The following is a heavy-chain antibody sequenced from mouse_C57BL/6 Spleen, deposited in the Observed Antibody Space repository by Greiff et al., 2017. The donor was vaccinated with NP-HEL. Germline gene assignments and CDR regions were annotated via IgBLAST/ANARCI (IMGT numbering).Heavy chain of an antibody. CDR2: IHPNSGST. V-gene: IGHV1-64*01. CDR1: GYTFTSYW. Sequence: QVQLKQPGAELVKPGASVKLSCKASGYTFTSYWMHWVKQRPGQGLEWIGMIHPNSGSTNYNEKFKSKATLTVDKSSSTAYMQLSSLTSEDSAVYYCARWTAWFAYWGQGTLVTVSA. CDR3: ARWTAWFAY. J-gene: IGHJ3*01.